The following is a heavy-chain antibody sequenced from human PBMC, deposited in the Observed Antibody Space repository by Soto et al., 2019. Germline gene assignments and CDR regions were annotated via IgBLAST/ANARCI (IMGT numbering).Heavy chain of an antibody. CDR1: GGSISSGGYY. J-gene: IGHJ5*02. D-gene: IGHD2-15*01. V-gene: IGHV4-31*03. CDR3: ARVLGGSCYCLIS. Sequence: KTSETLSLTCTVSGGSISSGGYYWSWIRQHPGKGLEWIGYIYYSGSTYYNPSLKSRVTISVDTSKNQFSLKLSSVTAADTAVYYCARVLGGSCYCLISWGQGTLVTVSS. CDR2: IYYSGST.